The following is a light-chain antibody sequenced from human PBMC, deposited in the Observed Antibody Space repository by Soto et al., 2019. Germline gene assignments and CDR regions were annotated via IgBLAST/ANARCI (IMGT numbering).Light chain of an antibody. CDR3: KPYNNWPLT. CDR2: YTS. Sequence: EVVMTQSPATLSVSPGEGVTLSCRASQGIGDTLAWYQHKPGQTPRLLIYYTSTRATGVPARFSGSRSGTEFTLTINRMESEDFEIYYCKPYNNWPLTLGVGTKVESK. V-gene: IGKV3-15*01. J-gene: IGKJ4*01. CDR1: QGIGDT.